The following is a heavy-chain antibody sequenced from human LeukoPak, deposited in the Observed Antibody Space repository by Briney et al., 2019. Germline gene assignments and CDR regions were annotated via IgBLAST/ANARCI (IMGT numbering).Heavy chain of an antibody. CDR1: GFTSKSYG. CDR2: ISYDGSDK. Sequence: GGSLRLSCAASGFTSKSYGMHWVRQAPGKGLEWVAAISYDGSDKYYVDSVKGRFTISRDNSKNTLYLQMDSLKSEDTAVYYCATGYSVEMATMPDWGQGTLVTVPS. CDR3: ATGYSVEMATMPD. J-gene: IGHJ4*02. D-gene: IGHD5-24*01. V-gene: IGHV3-30*03.